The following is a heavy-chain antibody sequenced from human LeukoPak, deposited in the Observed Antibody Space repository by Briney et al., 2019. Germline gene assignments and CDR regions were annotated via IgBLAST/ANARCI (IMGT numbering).Heavy chain of an antibody. V-gene: IGHV3-21*01. Sequence: GGSLRLSCAASGFTFSTYSMNWGRQAPGTGLEWVSSISSSSSHIYYADSVKGRFTISRDNAKNSLYLQMNSLRAEDTAVYYCAREVTTGHYYFDYWGQGTLVTVSS. CDR1: GFTFSTYS. CDR2: ISSSSSHI. CDR3: AREVTTGHYYFDY. D-gene: IGHD1-14*01. J-gene: IGHJ4*02.